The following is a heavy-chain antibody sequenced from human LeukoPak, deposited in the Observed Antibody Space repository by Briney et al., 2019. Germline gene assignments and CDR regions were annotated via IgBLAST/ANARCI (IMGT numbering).Heavy chain of an antibody. D-gene: IGHD6-19*01. CDR2: ISWDGGST. Sequence: GGSLRLSCAASGFTFDDYAMHWVRQAPGKGLEWVSVISWDGGSTYYGDSMKGRFTISRDNSKNSLFLQMSSLRAEDTALYYCAKARSISGWDLDVWGKGTTVTVSS. CDR1: GFTFDDYA. J-gene: IGHJ6*04. V-gene: IGHV3-43D*03. CDR3: AKARSISGWDLDV.